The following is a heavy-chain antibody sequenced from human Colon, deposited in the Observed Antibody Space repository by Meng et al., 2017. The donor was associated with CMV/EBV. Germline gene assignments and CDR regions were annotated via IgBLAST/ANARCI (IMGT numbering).Heavy chain of an antibody. D-gene: IGHD5-18*01. J-gene: IGHJ4*02. V-gene: IGHV1-8*01. CDR2: MNPKTGNT. CDR1: GYIFTRYD. CDR3: TRGLQLWFPLPAY. Sequence: KASGYIFTRYDITWVRQATGQGLEWMGWMNPKTGNTVYAQKFQARVNLTVDSSIDTAYMELSSLKTDDTAVYYCTRGLQLWFPLPAYWGQGALVTVSS.